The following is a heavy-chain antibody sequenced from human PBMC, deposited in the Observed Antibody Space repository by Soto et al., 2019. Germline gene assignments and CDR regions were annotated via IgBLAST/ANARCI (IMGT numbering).Heavy chain of an antibody. J-gene: IGHJ6*02. CDR2: IYIRGST. Sequence: QVPLQESGPGLVKPSETLSLTCTVSGGSITSSYSYWIRQPAGKGLEWSGRIYIRGSTNYNPSRKSQVTMSIDTSKNQFAVEVSSVTAADTAVYYLAKLSSRSSFGKYGLGGWGQGTPVTVSS. CDR1: GGSITSSY. CDR3: AKLSSRSSFGKYGLGG. D-gene: IGHD6-13*01. V-gene: IGHV4-4*07.